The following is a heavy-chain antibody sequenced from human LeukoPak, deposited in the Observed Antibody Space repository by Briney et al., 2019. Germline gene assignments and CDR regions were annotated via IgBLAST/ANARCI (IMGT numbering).Heavy chain of an antibody. Sequence: PGGSLRLSCAASGFTFSSYAMHWVRQAPGKGLEWVAVISYDGSNKYYADSVKGRFTISRDNSKNTLYLQMNGLRAEDTAVYYCARDGYIVVVTAIRGPFDYWGQGTLVTVSS. CDR2: ISYDGSNK. D-gene: IGHD2-21*02. CDR1: GFTFSSYA. J-gene: IGHJ4*02. CDR3: ARDGYIVVVTAIRGPFDY. V-gene: IGHV3-30*04.